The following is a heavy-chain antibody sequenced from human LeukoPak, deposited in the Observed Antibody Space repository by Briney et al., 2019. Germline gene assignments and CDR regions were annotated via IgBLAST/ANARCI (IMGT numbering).Heavy chain of an antibody. J-gene: IGHJ4*02. CDR1: GGSISGYY. Sequence: SETLSLTCTVSGGSISGYYWSWIRQPPGKGLEWIGYIYYSGSTNYNPSLMSRATISKDTSKNQFSLKLSSVTAADTAIYYCARGPAWYFNYWGQGTLVTVSS. CDR3: ARGPAWYFNY. CDR2: IYYSGST. V-gene: IGHV4-59*01.